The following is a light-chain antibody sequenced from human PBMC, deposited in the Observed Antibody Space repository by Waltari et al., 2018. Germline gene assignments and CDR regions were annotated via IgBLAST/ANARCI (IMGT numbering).Light chain of an antibody. CDR3: HQYNNSPT. J-gene: IGKJ1*01. CDR1: QSVSRN. Sequence: TQSPATLSVSPGERATLSCRDSQSVSRNLAWYQQTPGQAHSLLIDGASTRTTVIPARFSGSGSGTEFTLTISSLQSEYFAVYYCHQYNNSPTFGQGTKVEIK. CDR2: GAS. V-gene: IGKV3-15*01.